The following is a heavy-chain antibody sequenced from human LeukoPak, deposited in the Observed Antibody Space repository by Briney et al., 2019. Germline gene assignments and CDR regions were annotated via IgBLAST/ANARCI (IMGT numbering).Heavy chain of an antibody. D-gene: IGHD3-22*01. V-gene: IGHV3-30*02. CDR2: IRDDGSNK. Sequence: GGSLRLSCAAFGFTFSRSGMHWVRQAPGKGLEWVAFIRDDGSNKHYADSVKGRFAISRDNSKNTLYLQMDSLTPEDTDVYYCAKDLSYYDSGGYRYFDYWGQGTLVAVSS. CDR3: AKDLSYYDSGGYRYFDY. J-gene: IGHJ4*02. CDR1: GFTFSRSG.